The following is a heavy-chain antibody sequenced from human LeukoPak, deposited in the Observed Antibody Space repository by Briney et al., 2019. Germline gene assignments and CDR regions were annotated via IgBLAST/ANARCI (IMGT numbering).Heavy chain of an antibody. CDR2: ISHGGST. D-gene: IGHD2-21*02. Sequence: SETLSLTCAVSDYSISNAYYWGWIRQPPGKGLEWIGSISHGGSTHYNASLKSRVTISLEASKNQFSLRLSSVTAADTAVYYCARVRWVTGYMDVWGKGTTVTVSS. CDR3: ARVRWVTGYMDV. V-gene: IGHV4-38-2*01. J-gene: IGHJ6*03. CDR1: DYSISNAYY.